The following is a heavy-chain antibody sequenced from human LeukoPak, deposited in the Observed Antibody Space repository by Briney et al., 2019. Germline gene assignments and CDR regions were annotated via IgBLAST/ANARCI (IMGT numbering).Heavy chain of an antibody. J-gene: IGHJ4*02. CDR3: ARESGSGSYRY. Sequence: PSETLSLTCTVSGGSISSYYWSWIRRPPGKGLEWIGYIYYSGSTNYNPSLKSRATISVDTSKNQFSLKLSSVTAADTAVYYCARESGSGSYRYWGQGTLVTVSS. CDR2: IYYSGST. CDR1: GGSISSYY. D-gene: IGHD3-10*01. V-gene: IGHV4-59*01.